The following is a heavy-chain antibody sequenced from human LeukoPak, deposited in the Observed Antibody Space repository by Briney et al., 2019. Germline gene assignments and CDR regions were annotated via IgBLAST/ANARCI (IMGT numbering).Heavy chain of an antibody. J-gene: IGHJ4*02. CDR2: INHSEST. D-gene: IGHD3-10*01. Sequence: SETLSLTCAVYGGSFSGYYWSWIRQPPGKGLEWIGEINHSESTNYNPSLKSRVTISVDTSRNQFSLKLSSVTAADTAVYYCARGRPSKFGVLTMVRGVIDYWGQGTLVTVSS. CDR3: ARGRPSKFGVLTMVRGVIDY. CDR1: GGSFSGYY. V-gene: IGHV4-34*01.